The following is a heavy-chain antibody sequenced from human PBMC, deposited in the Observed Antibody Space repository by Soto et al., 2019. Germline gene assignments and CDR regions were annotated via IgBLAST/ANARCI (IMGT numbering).Heavy chain of an antibody. Sequence: SETLSLTCTVSGDSVTSGDYYWSWIRQPPGKGLEWIGYIYYSGNTNYSPSLKSRVAISLDTSHNQFSLKLSSVTTAATAVYFCARIPVDTYMTYWFDPWGQRTLVTVSS. CDR2: IYYSGNT. D-gene: IGHD5-18*01. CDR3: ARIPVDTYMTYWFDP. J-gene: IGHJ5*01. V-gene: IGHV4-61*08. CDR1: GDSVTSGDYY.